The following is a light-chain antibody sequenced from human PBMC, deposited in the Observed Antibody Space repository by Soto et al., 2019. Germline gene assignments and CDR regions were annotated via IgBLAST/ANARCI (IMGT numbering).Light chain of an antibody. V-gene: IGKV2-28*01. CDR1: EVRLYSDGDNY. J-gene: IGKJ5*01. CDR3: MQALQTPNT. Sequence: DIVMTQSRLYLPVPPAQPASICCMSLEVRLYSDGDNYLDWYMQRQGQSPQXLIYLASNRASGVPDRFSGSGSGTDFTLRISRVEAEDVGLYYCMQALQTPNTFGQGTRLEIK. CDR2: LAS.